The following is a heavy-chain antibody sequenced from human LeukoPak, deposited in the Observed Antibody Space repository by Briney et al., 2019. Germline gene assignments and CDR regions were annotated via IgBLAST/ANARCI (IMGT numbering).Heavy chain of an antibody. CDR2: ISSSSSYT. CDR1: GFTFSDYY. CDR3: ARDKSIAAREAQLLYYYYYGMDV. Sequence: GGSLRLSCAASGFTFSDYYMSWIRQAPGKGLEWVSYISSSSSYTNYADSVKGRFTISRDNAKNSLYLQMNGLRAEDTAVYYCARDKSIAAREAQLLYYYYYGMDVWGQGTTVTVSS. J-gene: IGHJ6*02. D-gene: IGHD6-6*01. V-gene: IGHV3-11*06.